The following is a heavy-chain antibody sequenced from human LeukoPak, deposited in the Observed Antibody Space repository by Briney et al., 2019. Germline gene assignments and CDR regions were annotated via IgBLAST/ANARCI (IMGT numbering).Heavy chain of an antibody. CDR2: INTSGNT. J-gene: IGHJ4*02. Sequence: SETLSLTCTVSGGSINNYYWSWIRQPAGKGLEWIGRINTSGNTNYNPSLKSRVTMSADTSKNRFSLELTSVTAADTAVYYCASPRSSSGWDGDFDYWGQGTLVTVSS. CDR3: ASPRSSSGWDGDFDY. D-gene: IGHD6-19*01. CDR1: GGSINNYY. V-gene: IGHV4-4*07.